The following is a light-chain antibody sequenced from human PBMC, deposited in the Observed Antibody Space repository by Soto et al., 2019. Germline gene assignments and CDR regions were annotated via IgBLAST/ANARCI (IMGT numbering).Light chain of an antibody. CDR2: DVS. J-gene: IGLJ1*01. CDR1: SSDVGGYNY. V-gene: IGLV2-11*01. CDR3: CSYAGSYTLGV. Sequence: QSVLTQPRSVSGSPGQSVTISCTGTSSDVGGYNYVSWYQQHPGKAPKLMIYDVSKRPSGVPDRFSGSKSGNTASLTISGLQAGDEADYYCCSYAGSYTLGVFGTGTKLTVL.